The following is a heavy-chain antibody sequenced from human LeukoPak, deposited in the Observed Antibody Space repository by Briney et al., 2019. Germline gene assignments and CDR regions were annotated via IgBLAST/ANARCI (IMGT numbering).Heavy chain of an antibody. D-gene: IGHD5-12*01. CDR1: GFTFGSYA. V-gene: IGHV3-30-3*01. Sequence: SEGSLRLSCAASGFTFGSYAMHWVRQAPGKGLEWVAVILFDGTNKRYADSVKGRFTISRHNSRNTLSLQMDSLRVEDTAVYYCARDYSGYEIDYWGQGTLVTVSS. J-gene: IGHJ4*02. CDR2: ILFDGTNK. CDR3: ARDYSGYEIDY.